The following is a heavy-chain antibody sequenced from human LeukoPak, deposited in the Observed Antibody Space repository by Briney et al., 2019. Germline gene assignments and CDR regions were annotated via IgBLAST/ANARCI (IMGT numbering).Heavy chain of an antibody. V-gene: IGHV3-9*01. J-gene: IGHJ4*02. CDR2: INWNSAII. Sequence: PGRSLRLSCAASGFSFDDFVMHWVRQAPGKGLEWVSGINWNSAIIGYADSVKGRFTISRDNAKNSLYLQMNSLRPEDTAFYYCARGPDYHFDRWGQGTLVTVSS. D-gene: IGHD4/OR15-4a*01. CDR1: GFSFDDFV. CDR3: ARGPDYHFDR.